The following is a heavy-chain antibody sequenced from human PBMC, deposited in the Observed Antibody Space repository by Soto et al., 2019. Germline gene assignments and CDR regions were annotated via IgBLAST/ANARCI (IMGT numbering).Heavy chain of an antibody. CDR2: IIPIFGTA. V-gene: IGHV1-69*13. CDR1: GGTFSSYA. Sequence: SVKVSCKASGGTFSSYAISWVRQAPGQGLEWMGGIIPIFGTANYAQKFQGRVTITADESTSTAYMELSSLRSEDTAVYYCARDLSFVVVPAAGTNWFDPWGQGTLVTVSS. J-gene: IGHJ5*02. D-gene: IGHD2-2*01. CDR3: ARDLSFVVVPAAGTNWFDP.